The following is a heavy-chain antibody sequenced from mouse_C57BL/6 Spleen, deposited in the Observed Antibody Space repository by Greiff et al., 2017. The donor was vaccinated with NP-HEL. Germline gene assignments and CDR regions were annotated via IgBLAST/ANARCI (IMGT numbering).Heavy chain of an antibody. CDR2: IYPGDGDT. V-gene: IGHV1-82*01. D-gene: IGHD2-1*01. Sequence: VMLVESGPELVKPGASVKISCKASGYAFSSSWMNWVKQRPGKGLEWIGRIYPGDGDTNYNGKFKGKATLTADKSSSTAYMQLSSLTSEDSAVYFCARSPIYYGNYYAMDYWGQGTSVTVSS. J-gene: IGHJ4*01. CDR1: GYAFSSSW. CDR3: ARSPIYYGNYYAMDY.